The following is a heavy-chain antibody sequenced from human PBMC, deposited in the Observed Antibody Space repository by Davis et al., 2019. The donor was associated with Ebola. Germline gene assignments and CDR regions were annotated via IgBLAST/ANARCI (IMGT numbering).Heavy chain of an antibody. V-gene: IGHV1-69*10. Sequence: AASVKVSCKASGGTFSSYAISWVRQAPGQGLEWMGGIIPILGIANYAQKFQGRVTITADESTSTAYMELSSLTSEDTAVYYCARLYGSGTTIDYWGQGTLVTVSS. J-gene: IGHJ4*02. D-gene: IGHD3-10*01. CDR3: ARLYGSGTTIDY. CDR2: IIPILGIA. CDR1: GGTFSSYA.